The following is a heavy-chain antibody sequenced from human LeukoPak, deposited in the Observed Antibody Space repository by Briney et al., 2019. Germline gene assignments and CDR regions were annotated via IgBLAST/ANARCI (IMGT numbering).Heavy chain of an antibody. D-gene: IGHD2-2*01. Sequence: SVKVSCKASGGTFSSYSISWVRQAPGQGLEWMGGIIPIFGTANYAQKFQARVTITTDESTSTAYMELSSLRSEDTAVYYCARAGVVVPAARGYFDLWGRGTLVTVSS. CDR2: IIPIFGTA. CDR1: GGTFSSYS. J-gene: IGHJ2*01. V-gene: IGHV1-69*05. CDR3: ARAGVVVPAARGYFDL.